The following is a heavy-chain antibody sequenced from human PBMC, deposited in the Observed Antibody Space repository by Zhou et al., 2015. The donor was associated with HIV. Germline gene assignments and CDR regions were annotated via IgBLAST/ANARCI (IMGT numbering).Heavy chain of an antibody. CDR1: GDTFNNFG. CDR3: ARSFYDRDGYYPDF. V-gene: IGHV1-69*06. CDR2: IIPMFGTT. D-gene: IGHD3-22*01. J-gene: IGHJ4*02. Sequence: QVQLVQSGAEMKKPGSSVKVSCKASGDTFNNFGISWVRQAPGQGLEWMGGIIPMFGTTNYTEKFQGRLTIAADKSTTTVYMQLIRLSFEDTAIFYCARSFYDRDGYYPDFWGQGTLITVSS.